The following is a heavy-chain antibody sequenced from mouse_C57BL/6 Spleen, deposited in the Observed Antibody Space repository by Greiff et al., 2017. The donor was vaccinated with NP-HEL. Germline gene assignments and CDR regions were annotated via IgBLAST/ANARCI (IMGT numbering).Heavy chain of an antibody. J-gene: IGHJ4*01. CDR2: IHPNSGST. CDR3: ARDLLVRSGAMDY. V-gene: IGHV1-64*01. CDR1: GYTFTSYW. Sequence: QVQLQQPGAELVKPGASVKLSCKASGYTFTSYWMHWVKQRPGQGLEWIGMIHPNSGSTNYNEKFKSKATLTVDKSSSTAYMQLSSLTSEDSAVDYCARDLLVRSGAMDYWGQGTSVTVSS. D-gene: IGHD1-1*01.